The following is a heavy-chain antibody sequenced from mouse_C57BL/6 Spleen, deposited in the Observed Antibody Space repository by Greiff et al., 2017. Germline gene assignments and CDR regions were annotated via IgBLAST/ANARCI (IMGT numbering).Heavy chain of an antibody. Sequence: QVQLQQPGAELVRPGTSVKLSCKASGYTFTSYWMHWVKQRPGQGLEWIGVIDPSDSYTNYNQKFKGKATLTVDTSSSTAYMQLSSLTSEDSAVYYCASFITAVVEGDYWGQGTTLTVSS. CDR2: IDPSDSYT. D-gene: IGHD1-1*01. J-gene: IGHJ2*01. CDR3: ASFITAVVEGDY. CDR1: GYTFTSYW. V-gene: IGHV1-59*01.